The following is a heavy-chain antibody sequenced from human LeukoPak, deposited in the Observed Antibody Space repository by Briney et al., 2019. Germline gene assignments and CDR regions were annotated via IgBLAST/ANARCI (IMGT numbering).Heavy chain of an antibody. J-gene: IGHJ1*01. D-gene: IGHD6-13*01. Sequence: SETLSLTCTVSGGSISSYYWSWIRQPAGKGLEWIGRIYTSGSTNYNPSLKSRVTMSVDTSKNQFSLRLSSVTAADTAVYFCAMGFWYEEYFQHWGQGSLVIVSS. CDR2: IYTSGST. CDR3: AMGFWYEEYFQH. CDR1: GGSISSYY. V-gene: IGHV4-4*07.